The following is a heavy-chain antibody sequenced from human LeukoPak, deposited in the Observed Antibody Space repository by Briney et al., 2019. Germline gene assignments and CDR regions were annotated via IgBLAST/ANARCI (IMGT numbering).Heavy chain of an antibody. CDR3: GTLLSNGPFDY. CDR1: GYTFTGYY. Sequence: VASVKLSCKASGYTFTGYYMHWVRQAPGQGLEWMGYIYPNSGATKYAQKFQGRVTMTRDTSISTAYMELSGLGSDDTAVYYCGTLLSNGPFDYWGQGSLVTVSS. V-gene: IGHV1-2*02. CDR2: IYPNSGAT. J-gene: IGHJ4*02.